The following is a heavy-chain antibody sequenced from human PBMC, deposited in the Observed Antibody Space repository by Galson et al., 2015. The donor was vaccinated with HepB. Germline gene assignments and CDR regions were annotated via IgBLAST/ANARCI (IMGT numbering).Heavy chain of an antibody. V-gene: IGHV1-46*01. D-gene: IGHD2-15*01. CDR1: GYTFTSYY. CDR3: AREGGCSGGSCYLAAEFDY. Sequence: SVKVSCKASGYTFTSYYMHWVRQAPGQGLEWMGIINPSGGSTSYAQKFQGRVTMTRDTSTSTVYMELSSLRSEDTAVYYCAREGGCSGGSCYLAAEFDYWGQGTLVTVSS. J-gene: IGHJ4*02. CDR2: INPSGGST.